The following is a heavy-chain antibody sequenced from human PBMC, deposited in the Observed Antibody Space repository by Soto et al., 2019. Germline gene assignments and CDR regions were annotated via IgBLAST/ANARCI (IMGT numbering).Heavy chain of an antibody. Sequence: QVQLQQWGAGLLKPSETLSLTCAVYGGSFSGYYWSWIRQPPGKGLEWIGEINHSGSTNYNPSLKSRVTLSVDPSQNQLPPKLSPVTAADTAVFYCARRLTYYYGSGRYYYYYGMDVWGQGTTVTVSS. J-gene: IGHJ6*02. CDR1: GGSFSGYY. V-gene: IGHV4-34*01. CDR2: INHSGST. CDR3: ARRLTYYYGSGRYYYYYGMDV. D-gene: IGHD3-10*01.